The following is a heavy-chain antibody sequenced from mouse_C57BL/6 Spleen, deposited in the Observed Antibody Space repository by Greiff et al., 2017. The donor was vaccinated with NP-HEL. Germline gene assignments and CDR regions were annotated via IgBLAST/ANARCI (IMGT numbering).Heavy chain of an antibody. J-gene: IGHJ1*03. Sequence: VKLQQSGAELARPGASVKLSCKASGYTFTSYGISWVKQRTGQGLEWIGEIYPRSGNTYYNEKFKGKATLTADKSSSTAYMELRSLTSEDSAVYFCARSASHEGYFDVWGTGTTVTVSS. CDR1: GYTFTSYG. D-gene: IGHD6-1*01. V-gene: IGHV1-81*01. CDR3: ARSASHEGYFDV. CDR2: IYPRSGNT.